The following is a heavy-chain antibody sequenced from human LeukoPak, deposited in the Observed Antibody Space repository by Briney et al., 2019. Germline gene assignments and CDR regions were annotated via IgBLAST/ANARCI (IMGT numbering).Heavy chain of an antibody. D-gene: IGHD3-22*01. CDR1: GFTFSTYE. Sequence: SGGSLRLSCAASGFTFSTYEMNWVRQAPGKGLEWVSYISSSNSYTNYADSVKGRFYADSVKGRFTISRDNAKNSLYLQMNSLRAEDTAVYYCASLTYYFDSSGYYPGYFQHWGQGTLVTVSS. CDR3: ASLTYYFDSSGYYPGYFQH. V-gene: IGHV3-11*03. J-gene: IGHJ1*01. CDR2: ISSSNSYT.